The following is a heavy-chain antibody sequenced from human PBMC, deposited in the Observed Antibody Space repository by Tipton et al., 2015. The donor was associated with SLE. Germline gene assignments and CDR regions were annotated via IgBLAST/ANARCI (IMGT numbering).Heavy chain of an antibody. Sequence: GLVKPSETLSLTCAVYGGPFSGYYWSWIRQPPGKGLEWIGEINHSGSTNYNPSLKSRVTISVDTSKNQFSLKLSSVTAADTAVYYCARVAGWIEDAFDIWGQGTMVTVSS. CDR2: INHSGST. D-gene: IGHD2-2*03. CDR1: GGPFSGYY. J-gene: IGHJ3*02. V-gene: IGHV4-34*01. CDR3: ARVAGWIEDAFDI.